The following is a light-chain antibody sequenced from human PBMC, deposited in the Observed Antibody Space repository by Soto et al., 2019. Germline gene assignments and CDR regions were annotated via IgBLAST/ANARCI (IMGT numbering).Light chain of an antibody. CDR2: AAS. V-gene: IGKV1-39*01. CDR3: QQSYRNPRT. CDR1: QSISNF. Sequence: GGRVTILCRASQSISNFLHWYQQKPGKAPKLLIYAASKLESGVPSRFGGSGSGTDFTLTISSLQPEDFATYYCQQSYRNPRTFGIGTKVDIK. J-gene: IGKJ1*01.